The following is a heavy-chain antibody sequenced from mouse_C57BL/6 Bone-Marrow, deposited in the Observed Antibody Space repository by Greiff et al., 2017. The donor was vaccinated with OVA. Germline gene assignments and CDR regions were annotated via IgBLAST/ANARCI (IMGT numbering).Heavy chain of an antibody. V-gene: IGHV10-1*01. D-gene: IGHD2-5*01. CDR2: IRSKSNNYAT. J-gene: IGHJ4*01. CDR3: VSYSNFYAMDY. CDR1: GFSFNTYA. Sequence: EVKLMESGGGLVQPKGSLKLSCAASGFSFNTYAMNWVRQAPGKGLEWVARIRSKSNNYATYYADSVKARFTISRGDSESMLYLQMNNLKTEDTGMNYCVSYSNFYAMDYWGQGTSVTVSS.